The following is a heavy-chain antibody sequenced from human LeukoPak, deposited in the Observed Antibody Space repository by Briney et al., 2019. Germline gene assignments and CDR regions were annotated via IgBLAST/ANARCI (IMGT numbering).Heavy chain of an antibody. CDR3: AKDKEWELLFDY. J-gene: IGHJ4*02. D-gene: IGHD1-26*01. Sequence: GGSLRLSSAASGFTFSSYAMSWVRQAPGKGLEWVSAISGSGGSTYYADSVKGRFTISRDNSKNTLYLQMNSLRAEDTAVYYCAKDKEWELLFDYWGQGTLVTVSS. CDR2: ISGSGGST. CDR1: GFTFSSYA. V-gene: IGHV3-23*01.